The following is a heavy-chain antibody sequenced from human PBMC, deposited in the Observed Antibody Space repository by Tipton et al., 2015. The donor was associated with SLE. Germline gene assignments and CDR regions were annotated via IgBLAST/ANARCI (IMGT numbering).Heavy chain of an antibody. V-gene: IGHV4-59*01. D-gene: IGHD7-27*01. CDR2: IYYSGST. Sequence: LRLSCTVSGGSISSYYWSWIRQPPGKGLEWIGYIYYSGSTNYNPSLKSRVTISVGTSKNQFSLKLSSVTAADTAVYYCARAVNWGLFDYWGQGTLVTVSS. J-gene: IGHJ4*02. CDR3: ARAVNWGLFDY. CDR1: GGSISSYY.